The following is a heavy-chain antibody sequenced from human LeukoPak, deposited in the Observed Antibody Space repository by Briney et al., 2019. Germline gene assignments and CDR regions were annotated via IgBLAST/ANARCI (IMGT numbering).Heavy chain of an antibody. CDR2: IYYSGST. J-gene: IGHJ3*02. V-gene: IGHV4-31*03. CDR1: GGSISSGGYY. D-gene: IGHD3-22*01. Sequence: PSETLSLTCTVSGGSISSGGYYWSWIRPHPGKGLEWIGYIYYSGSTYYNPSLKSRVTISVDTSKNQFSLKLSSVTAADTAVYYCASHRPTYYYDSSGSYDAFDIWGQGTMVTVSS. CDR3: ASHRPTYYYDSSGSYDAFDI.